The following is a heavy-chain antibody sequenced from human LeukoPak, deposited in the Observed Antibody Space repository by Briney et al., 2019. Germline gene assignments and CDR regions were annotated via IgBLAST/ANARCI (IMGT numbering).Heavy chain of an antibody. CDR3: ATSVAVAGTPLWYFDL. Sequence: SETLSLTCAVYGGSFSGYYWSWIRQPPGKGLEWIGSIYYSGSTYYNPSLKSRVTISVDTSKNQFSLKLSSVTAADTAVYYCATSVAVAGTPLWYFDLWGRGTLVTVSS. J-gene: IGHJ2*01. CDR2: IYYSGST. D-gene: IGHD6-19*01. CDR1: GGSFSGYY. V-gene: IGHV4-34*01.